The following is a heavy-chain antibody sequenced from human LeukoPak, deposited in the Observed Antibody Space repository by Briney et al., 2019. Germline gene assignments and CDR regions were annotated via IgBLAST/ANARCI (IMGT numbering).Heavy chain of an antibody. CDR1: GCTISSYY. CDR2: IYTSGST. CDR3: ARRVDYYDSSGHYSGFDY. Sequence: LSEALSLTCTVSGCTISSYYWHWIRQAPGKGLEWIGYIYTSGSTNYNASLKSPVTISVDTSKNQFSLKLSSVTAADTAGYYCARRVDYYDSSGHYSGFDYWGQGTLVTVSS. J-gene: IGHJ4*02. V-gene: IGHV4-4*09. D-gene: IGHD3-22*01.